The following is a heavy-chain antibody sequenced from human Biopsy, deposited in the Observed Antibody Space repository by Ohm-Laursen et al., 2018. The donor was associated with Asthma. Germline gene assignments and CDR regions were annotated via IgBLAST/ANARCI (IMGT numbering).Heavy chain of an antibody. CDR3: ARVMELELLDY. CDR1: GFTFSSYA. D-gene: IGHD1-7*01. J-gene: IGHJ4*02. CDR2: ISSSGATI. V-gene: IGHV3-11*01. Sequence: SLRLSCTASGFTFSSYAMSWVRQPPGKGLEWVSYISSSGATIYYADSVRGRFTISRDNAKNSLYLQMNSLGAEDTAVYYCARVMELELLDYWGQGTLVTVSS.